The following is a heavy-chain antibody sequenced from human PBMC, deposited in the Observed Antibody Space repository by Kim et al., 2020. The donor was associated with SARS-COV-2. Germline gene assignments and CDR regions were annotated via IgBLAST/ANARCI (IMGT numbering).Heavy chain of an antibody. CDR3: AKDQSYASSSWYSWFDP. V-gene: IGHV3-23*01. Sequence: GGSLRLSCAASGFTFSSYAMSWVRQAPGKGLEWVSAISGSGGSTYYADSVKGRFTISRDNSKNTLYLQMNSLRAEDTAVYYCAKDQSYASSSWYSWFDPWGQGTLVTVSS. CDR1: GFTFSSYA. J-gene: IGHJ5*02. D-gene: IGHD6-13*01. CDR2: ISGSGGST.